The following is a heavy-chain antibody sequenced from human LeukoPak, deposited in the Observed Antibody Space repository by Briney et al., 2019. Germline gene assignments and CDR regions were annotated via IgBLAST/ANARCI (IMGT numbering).Heavy chain of an antibody. CDR1: GASINSDDNY. CDR3: ARDRVVASSYYYGVDV. Sequence: SETLSLTCTVSGASINSDDNYWSWIRQAPGKGLEWIGYVYYSVNTHYNPSLKSRITISVDTSKNQFSLKVTSVTAADTAVYYCARDRVVASSYYYGVDVWGQGTTVTVSS. J-gene: IGHJ6*02. D-gene: IGHD2-15*01. CDR2: VYYSVNT. V-gene: IGHV4-30-4*01.